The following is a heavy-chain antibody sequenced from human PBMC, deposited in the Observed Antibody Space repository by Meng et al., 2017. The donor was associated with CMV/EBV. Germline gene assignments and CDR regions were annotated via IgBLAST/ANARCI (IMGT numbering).Heavy chain of an antibody. D-gene: IGHD6-13*01. Sequence: GGSLRLSCKGSGYSFTSYWIGWVRQMPGKGLEWMGIIYPGDSDTRYSPSFQGQVTISADKSISTAYLQWSSLKASDTAMYYCARVGPRSSSSRGYFDYWGQGTLVTVSS. CDR3: ARVGPRSSSSRGYFDY. CDR1: GYSFTSYW. V-gene: IGHV5-51*01. J-gene: IGHJ4*02. CDR2: IYPGDSDT.